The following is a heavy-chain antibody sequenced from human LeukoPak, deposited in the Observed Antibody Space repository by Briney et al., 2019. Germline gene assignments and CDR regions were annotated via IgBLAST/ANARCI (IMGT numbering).Heavy chain of an antibody. J-gene: IGHJ4*02. V-gene: IGHV3-21*04. D-gene: IGHD3-16*02. Sequence: GGSLRPSCAASGFPFSSYSMNWVRQAPGKGLEWVSSISSSSSYIYYADSVKGRFTIPRDNSKNTLYLQMNSLRAEDTAVYYCAKVQGYLDYWGQGTLVTVSS. CDR3: AKVQGYLDY. CDR1: GFPFSSYS. CDR2: ISSSSSYI.